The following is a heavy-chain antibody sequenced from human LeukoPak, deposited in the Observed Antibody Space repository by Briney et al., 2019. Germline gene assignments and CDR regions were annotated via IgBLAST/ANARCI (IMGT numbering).Heavy chain of an antibody. Sequence: ASVKVSCKASGYTFTSYDINWVRQATGQGLEWMGWMNPNSGNTGYAQKFQGRVTITRNTSISTAYMELSSLRSKDTAVYYCARRLPARYYDSSGYPPLGPDYYMDVWGKGTTVTVSS. CDR3: ARRLPARYYDSSGYPPLGPDYYMDV. CDR1: GYTFTSYD. CDR2: MNPNSGNT. D-gene: IGHD3-22*01. V-gene: IGHV1-8*03. J-gene: IGHJ6*03.